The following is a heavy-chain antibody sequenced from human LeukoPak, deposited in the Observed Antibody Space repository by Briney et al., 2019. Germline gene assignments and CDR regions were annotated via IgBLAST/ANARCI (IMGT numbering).Heavy chain of an antibody. V-gene: IGHV3-23*01. CDR1: GFTFSSYG. Sequence: PGGTLRLSCAASGFTFSSYGMSWVRQAPGKGLEWVSAIGGSGGSTYYADSVKGRFTISRDNSKNTLYLQASSLRAEDTAVYYCAKSGNYVWGSYPDYYYMDVWGKGTTVTVSS. CDR3: AKSGNYVWGSYPDYYYMDV. CDR2: IGGSGGST. D-gene: IGHD3-16*02. J-gene: IGHJ6*03.